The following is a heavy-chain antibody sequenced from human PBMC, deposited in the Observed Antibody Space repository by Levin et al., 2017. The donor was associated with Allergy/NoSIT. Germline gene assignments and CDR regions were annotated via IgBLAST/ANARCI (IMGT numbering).Heavy chain of an antibody. CDR3: AKDIQSQLRYGMDV. J-gene: IGHJ6*02. Sequence: SCAASGFTFDDYAMHWVRQAPGKGLEWVSGISWNSGSIGYADSVKGRFTISRDNAKNSLYLQMNSLRAEDTALYYCAKDIQSQLRYGMDVWGQGTTVTVSS. V-gene: IGHV3-9*01. CDR1: GFTFDDYA. CDR2: ISWNSGSI. D-gene: IGHD2-2*01.